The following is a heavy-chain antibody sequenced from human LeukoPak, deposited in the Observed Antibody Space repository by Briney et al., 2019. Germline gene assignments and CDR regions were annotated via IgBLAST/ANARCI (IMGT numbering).Heavy chain of an antibody. J-gene: IGHJ4*02. D-gene: IGHD3-16*02. Sequence: GGSLRLSCAASGFTFSNYWMSWVRRAPGKGLEWVANIKQDGSETYFVDSVRGRFTISRDNAKKSLYLQMNSLRAEDTAVYYCARDLWGAYRVDYFDCWGQGTLVTVSS. V-gene: IGHV3-7*01. CDR3: ARDLWGAYRVDYFDC. CDR2: IKQDGSET. CDR1: GFTFSNYW.